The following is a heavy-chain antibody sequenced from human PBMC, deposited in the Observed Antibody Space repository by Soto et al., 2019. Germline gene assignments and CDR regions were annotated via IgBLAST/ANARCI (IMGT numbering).Heavy chain of an antibody. CDR2: IYPGDSDT. CDR1: GYSFTSYW. CDR3: ARRYCSGGSCYGLGY. Sequence: GESLKISCKGSGYSFTSYWIGWVRQMPGKGLEWMGIIYPGDSDTRYSPSFQGQVTISADKSISTAYLQWSSLKASDTAMYYCARRYCSGGSCYGLGYWGQGTLVTVSS. D-gene: IGHD2-15*01. J-gene: IGHJ4*02. V-gene: IGHV5-51*01.